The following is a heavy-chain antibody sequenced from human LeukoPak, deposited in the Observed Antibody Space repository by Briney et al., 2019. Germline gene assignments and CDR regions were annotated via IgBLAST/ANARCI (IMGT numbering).Heavy chain of an antibody. D-gene: IGHD3-3*01. Sequence: GGSLRLSRAASGFSFSGYWMHWVRQAPGQGLVWVSAINRDGSGTSNADSVKGRFTISRDNAKNTLYLQMNSLRAEDTAVYYCARGLSYGVAYGDYWGQGTLVTVSS. CDR1: GFSFSGYW. V-gene: IGHV3-74*01. CDR3: ARGLSYGVAYGDY. J-gene: IGHJ4*02. CDR2: INRDGSGT.